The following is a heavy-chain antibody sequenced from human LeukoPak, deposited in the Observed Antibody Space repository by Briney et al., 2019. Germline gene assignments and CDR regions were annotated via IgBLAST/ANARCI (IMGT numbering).Heavy chain of an antibody. D-gene: IGHD1-14*01. CDR2: VANDGRDK. Sequence: PGGSLRLSCAASGFTFNAYAMHWVRQAPGKGLEWVAVVANDGRDKQYADSMKGRFTISRDNSENTLYLQMNTLRAEDTAVHYCARDRNSPAKYYFDYWGQGTLVTVSS. CDR3: ARDRNSPAKYYFDY. J-gene: IGHJ4*02. V-gene: IGHV3-30*01. CDR1: GFTFNAYA.